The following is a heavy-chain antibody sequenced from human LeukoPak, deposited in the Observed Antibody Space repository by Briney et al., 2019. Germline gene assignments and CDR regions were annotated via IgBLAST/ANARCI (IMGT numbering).Heavy chain of an antibody. V-gene: IGHV4-39*07. CDR1: GGSISSSSYY. J-gene: IGHJ4*02. CDR2: IYYSGST. CDR3: ARDSPVIVGATYYPFDY. D-gene: IGHD1-26*01. Sequence: SETLSLTCTVSGGSISSSSYYWGWIRQPPGKGLEWIGSIYYSGSTYYNPSLKSRVTISVDTSKNQFSLKLSSVTAADTAVYYCARDSPVIVGATYYPFDYWGQGTLVTVSS.